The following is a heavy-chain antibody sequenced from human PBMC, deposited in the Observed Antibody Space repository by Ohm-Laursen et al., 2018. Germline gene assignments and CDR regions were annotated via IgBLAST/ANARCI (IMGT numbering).Heavy chain of an antibody. J-gene: IGHJ4*02. CDR2: ITSSGSTI. CDR1: GFTFSDYY. V-gene: IGHV3-11*01. Sequence: SLRLSCAASGFTFSDYYMTWIRQAPGKGLEWVSYITSSGSTIYYADSVKGRFTISRDNAKNSLYLQMNSLRPEDTAVYYCARLLSGSSPEDYWDQGTLVTVSS. CDR3: ARLLSGSSPEDY. D-gene: IGHD1-26*01.